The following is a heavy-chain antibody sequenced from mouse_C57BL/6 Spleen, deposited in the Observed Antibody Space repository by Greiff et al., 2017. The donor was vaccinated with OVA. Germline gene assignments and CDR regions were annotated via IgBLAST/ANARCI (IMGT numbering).Heavy chain of an antibody. J-gene: IGHJ2*01. CDR2: INPSTGGT. D-gene: IGHD1-1*01. V-gene: IGHV1-42*01. CDR3: ARGYYGGEGYFDY. Sequence: EVQLQQSGPELVKPGASVKISCKASGYSFTGYYMNWVKQSPEKSLEWIGEINPSTGGTTYNQKFKAKATLTVDKSSSTAYMQLKSLTSEDSAVYYCARGYYGGEGYFDYWGQGTTLTVSS. CDR1: GYSFTGYY.